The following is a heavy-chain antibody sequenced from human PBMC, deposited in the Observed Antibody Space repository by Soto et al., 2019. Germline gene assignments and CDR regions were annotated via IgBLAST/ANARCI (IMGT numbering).Heavy chain of an antibody. V-gene: IGHV3-23*01. CDR3: AKNQGVELVPLATVDWFDP. CDR2: ISGSGFKK. Sequence: GGSLRLSCAASGFIFENFGMSWVRQAPGKGLEWISSISGSGFKKYYADSVKGRFTISRDDSKSTVYLELNNLSAEDTAVYHCAKNQGVELVPLATVDWFDPWGQGSVVTVSS. J-gene: IGHJ5*02. CDR1: GFIFENFG. D-gene: IGHD1-26*01.